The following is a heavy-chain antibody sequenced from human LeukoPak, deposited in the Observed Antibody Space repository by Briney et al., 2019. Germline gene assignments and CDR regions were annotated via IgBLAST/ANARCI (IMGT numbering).Heavy chain of an antibody. D-gene: IGHD2-21*02. V-gene: IGHV4-61*02. J-gene: IGHJ2*01. CDR2: IYTSGST. CDR3: ARWGDLYWYFDL. Sequence: SQTLSLTCTVSGGSISSDSYYWNWIRQPAGKGLEWIGRIYTSGSTDYNPSLKSRVTISVDTAKNQFSLKLTSVTAADTAVYYCARWGDLYWYFDLWSRGTLVTVSS. CDR1: GGSISSDSYY.